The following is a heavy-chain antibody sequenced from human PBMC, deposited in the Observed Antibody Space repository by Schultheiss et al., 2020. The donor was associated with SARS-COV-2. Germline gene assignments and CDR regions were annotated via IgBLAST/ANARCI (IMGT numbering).Heavy chain of an antibody. CDR2: IYYSGST. V-gene: IGHV4-34*01. J-gene: IGHJ4*02. CDR3: AREAAMVPHEDH. CDR1: GGSFSGYY. Sequence: SETLSLTCAVYGGSFSGYYWSWIRQPPGKGLEWIGYIYYSGSTYYNPSLKSRVTISVDKSKKQFYLKLSSVTAAYTAVYYCAREAAMVPHEDHWCQATLGTTSS. D-gene: IGHD5-18*01.